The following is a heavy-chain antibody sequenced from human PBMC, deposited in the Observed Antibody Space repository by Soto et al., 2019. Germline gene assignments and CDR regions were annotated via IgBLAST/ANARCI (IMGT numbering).Heavy chain of an antibody. CDR3: ARVPQLLRIAAAGRSFDY. Sequence: ASVKVSCKASGYTFTSYGISWVRQAPGQGLEWMGWISAYNGNTNYAQKLQGRVTMTTDTSTSTAYMELRSLRSDDTAVYYCARVPQLLRIAAAGRSFDYWGQGSLVTVSS. V-gene: IGHV1-18*01. J-gene: IGHJ4*02. CDR1: GYTFTSYG. D-gene: IGHD6-13*01. CDR2: ISAYNGNT.